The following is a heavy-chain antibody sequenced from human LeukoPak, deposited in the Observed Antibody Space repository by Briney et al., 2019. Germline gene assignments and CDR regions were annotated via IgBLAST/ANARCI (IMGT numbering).Heavy chain of an antibody. CDR3: ARGIYCSSTSCYGSKVYNWFDP. CDR1: GGSISSGSYY. V-gene: IGHV4-61*02. J-gene: IGHJ5*02. CDR2: IYTSGST. D-gene: IGHD2-2*01. Sequence: SETLSLTCTVSGGSISSGSYYWSWIRQPAGKGLEWIGRIYTSGSTNYNPSLKSRVTISVDTSKNQFSLKLSSVTAADTAVYYCARGIYCSSTSCYGSKVYNWFDPWGQGTLVTVSS.